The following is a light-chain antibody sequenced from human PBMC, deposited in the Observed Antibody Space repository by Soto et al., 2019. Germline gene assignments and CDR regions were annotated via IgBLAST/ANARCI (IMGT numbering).Light chain of an antibody. CDR3: QQYHSFST. J-gene: IGKJ1*01. CDR1: QSLDSW. CDR2: KTS. Sequence: DIQMTQSPSTLSASVEDRVTITCRASQSLDSWPAWYQQKPGKPPKLLIYKTSILEFGVPSRFSGSGSGTLFTLTISSLQPDDFATYYCQQYHSFSTFGQGTKVEIK. V-gene: IGKV1-5*03.